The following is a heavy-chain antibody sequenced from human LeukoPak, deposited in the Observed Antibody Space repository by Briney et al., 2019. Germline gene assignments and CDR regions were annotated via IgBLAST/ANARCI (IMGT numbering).Heavy chain of an antibody. CDR2: ISGDGGSI. CDR1: GFTFDDYA. D-gene: IGHD5/OR15-5a*01. J-gene: IGHJ4*02. V-gene: IGHV3-43*02. CDR3: AKDIGERGYSVH. Sequence: PGGSLRLSCAASGFTFDDYAMHWVRQAPGKGLEWVSLISGDGGSIYYADSVRGRFTISRHNSENSLYLQMNSLRTEDTAFYYCAKDIGERGYSVHWGQGTLVTVSS.